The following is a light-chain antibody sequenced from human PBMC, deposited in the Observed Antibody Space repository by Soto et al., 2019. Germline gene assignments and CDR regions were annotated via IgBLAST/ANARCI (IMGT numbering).Light chain of an antibody. CDR2: DAS. Sequence: EFVLTQSPGTLSLSPGERATLSCRASQSVSSNSLAWYQQKPGQAPRLLIYDASSRAAGITDRFSGSGSGTDFTLTIIRREPEDFAVYYCQQYGKSPPITFGQGTRLEIK. V-gene: IGKV3-20*01. CDR1: QSVSSNS. J-gene: IGKJ5*01. CDR3: QQYGKSPPIT.